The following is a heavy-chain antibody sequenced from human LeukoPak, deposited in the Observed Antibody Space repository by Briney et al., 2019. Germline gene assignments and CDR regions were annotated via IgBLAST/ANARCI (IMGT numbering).Heavy chain of an antibody. Sequence: GGSLRLSCAASGFIFRNYAMTWVRQAPGKGLEWVSGISATGGTTYYADSVKGRFTVSRDNSKSTLFLQMTSLTAADTAVYYCAKDLLNSGYWGQGNLVTVSS. CDR1: GFIFRNYA. V-gene: IGHV3-23*01. CDR2: ISATGGTT. D-gene: IGHD6-19*01. J-gene: IGHJ4*02. CDR3: AKDLLNSGY.